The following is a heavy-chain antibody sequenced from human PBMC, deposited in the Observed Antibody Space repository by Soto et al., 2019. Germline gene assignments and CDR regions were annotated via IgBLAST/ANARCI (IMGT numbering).Heavy chain of an antibody. CDR1: GGSINSDW. V-gene: IGHV4-4*07. CDR2: VYSSGTT. CDR3: ARDIASYAYGEGY. J-gene: IGHJ4*02. D-gene: IGHD2-21*01. Sequence: SSETLSLTCTVSGGSINSDWWSWIRQPAGKGLEWIGRVYSSGTTDYNPSLNSRATMSVETSKNQFSLKLSSVTAADTAVYYCARDIASYAYGEGYWGQGIQVTVS.